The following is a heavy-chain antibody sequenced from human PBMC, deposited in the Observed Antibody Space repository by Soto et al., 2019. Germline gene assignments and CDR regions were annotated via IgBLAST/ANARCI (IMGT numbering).Heavy chain of an antibody. V-gene: IGHV2-5*02. Sequence: GPTLVNPTQTLTLTCTFSGFSLSTSGVGVGWIRQPPGKALEWLALIYWDDDKRYSPSLKSRLTITKDTSKNQVVLTMTNMDPVDTATYYCAHSDYDILTGYYRWFDPWGQGTLVTVSS. J-gene: IGHJ5*02. CDR2: IYWDDDK. CDR3: AHSDYDILTGYYRWFDP. D-gene: IGHD3-9*01. CDR1: GFSLSTSGVG.